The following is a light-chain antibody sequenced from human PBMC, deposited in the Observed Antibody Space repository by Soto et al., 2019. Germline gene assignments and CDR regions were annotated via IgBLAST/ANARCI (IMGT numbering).Light chain of an antibody. Sequence: EIVMTQSPATLSVSLGERATLSCRASQSVRNNLAWYHQRPGQAPRLLIYAASSRVTGIPDRFSGSGSGTDFTLTISRLEPEEFAVYYCQQYGSLTPTFGQGTKVDIK. CDR2: AAS. J-gene: IGKJ1*01. V-gene: IGKV3-20*01. CDR3: QQYGSLTPT. CDR1: QSVRNN.